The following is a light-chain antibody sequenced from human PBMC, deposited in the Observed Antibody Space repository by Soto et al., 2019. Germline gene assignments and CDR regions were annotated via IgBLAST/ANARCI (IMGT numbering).Light chain of an antibody. CDR1: SSDVGAYKY. CDR2: DVS. Sequence: QSALTQPASVSGSPGQSITISCTGTSSDVGAYKYVSWYQQHPGKAPKLMIYDVSNRPSGVSDRFSGSKSGNTASLTISGLQAEDEADYYCSSYTSSSTYVFGTGTKVT. J-gene: IGLJ1*01. V-gene: IGLV2-14*01. CDR3: SSYTSSSTYV.